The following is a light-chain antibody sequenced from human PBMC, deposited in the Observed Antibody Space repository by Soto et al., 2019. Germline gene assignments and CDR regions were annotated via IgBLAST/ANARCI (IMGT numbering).Light chain of an antibody. CDR2: DTS. V-gene: IGKV3-11*01. J-gene: IGKJ1*01. Sequence: ETVLTQSPATLSLSPGERATLSCRASHSLDSYLAWYQKKPGQAPRLLIYDTSNRASGIPARFSGSGSGTDFTLTISSLEPEDSAGYYCLHRSNWPTFGQGTKVELK. CDR1: HSLDSY. CDR3: LHRSNWPT.